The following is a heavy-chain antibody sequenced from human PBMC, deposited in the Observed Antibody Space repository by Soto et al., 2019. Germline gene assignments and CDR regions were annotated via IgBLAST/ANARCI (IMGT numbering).Heavy chain of an antibody. CDR3: ARGEGIAAVAENWFDP. CDR1: GGSFSGYY. J-gene: IGHJ5*02. V-gene: IGHV4-34*01. D-gene: IGHD6-13*01. CDR2: INHSGST. Sequence: PSETLSLTCAVYGGSFSGYYWSWIRQPPGKGLEWIGEINHSGSTNYNPSLKSRVTISVDTSKNQFSLKLSSVTAADTAVYYCARGEGIAAVAENWFDPWGQGTLVTVSS.